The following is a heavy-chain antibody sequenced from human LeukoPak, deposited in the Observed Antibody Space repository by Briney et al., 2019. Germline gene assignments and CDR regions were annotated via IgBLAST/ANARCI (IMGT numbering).Heavy chain of an antibody. CDR1: GGSISSGSYY. Sequence: SETLSLTCTVSGGSISSGSYYWGWIRQPPWKGLEWIGGIYYSGSTYYNPSLKSRVTISVDTSRNQFSLKLSSVTAADTAVYYCARRVWFGEAYFDYWGQGTLVTVSS. CDR2: IYYSGST. J-gene: IGHJ4*02. V-gene: IGHV4-39*01. D-gene: IGHD3-10*01. CDR3: ARRVWFGEAYFDY.